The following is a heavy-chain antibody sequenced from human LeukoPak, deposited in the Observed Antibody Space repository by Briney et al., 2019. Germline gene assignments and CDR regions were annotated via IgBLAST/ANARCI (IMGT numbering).Heavy chain of an antibody. J-gene: IGHJ4*02. CDR2: INEDGSVK. CDR1: GGTFSAYW. D-gene: IGHD2-21*02. Sequence: GGSLRLSCAVSGGTFSAYWMAWVRQSPGKGLEWVAEINEDGSVKYYVDSMKGRFTISRDNAKNSLYLQMNSLGAEDTAVYYCAKVPRDSDCYWGQGTLVTISS. CDR3: AKVPRDSDCY. V-gene: IGHV3-7*01.